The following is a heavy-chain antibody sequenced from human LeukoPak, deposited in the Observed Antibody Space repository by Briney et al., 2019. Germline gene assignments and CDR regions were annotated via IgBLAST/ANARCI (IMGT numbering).Heavy chain of an antibody. CDR1: GSTFSSYG. CDR2: IRYDGSNK. J-gene: IGHJ4*02. V-gene: IGHV3-30*02. D-gene: IGHD1-14*01. CDR3: AKGGPPEDDY. Sequence: GGSLRLSCAASGSTFSSYGMHWVRQAPGKGLEWVAFIRYDGSNKYYADSVKGRFTISRDNSKNTLYLQMNSLRAEDTAVYYCAKGGPPEDDYWGQGTLVTVSS.